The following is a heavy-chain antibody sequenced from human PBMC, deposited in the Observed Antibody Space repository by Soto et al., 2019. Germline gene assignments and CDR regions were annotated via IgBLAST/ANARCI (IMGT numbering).Heavy chain of an antibody. V-gene: IGHV4-31*03. CDR1: GGSISSGVYY. CDR2: IYYSGST. D-gene: IGHD5-12*01. Sequence: SETLSVTCTVSGGSISSGVYYWSWIRQHPGKGLEWIGYIYYSGSTYYNPSLKSRVTISVDTSKNQFSLKLSSVTAADTAVYYCARNSGYDSEDDYWGQGTLVTVSS. J-gene: IGHJ4*02. CDR3: ARNSGYDSEDDY.